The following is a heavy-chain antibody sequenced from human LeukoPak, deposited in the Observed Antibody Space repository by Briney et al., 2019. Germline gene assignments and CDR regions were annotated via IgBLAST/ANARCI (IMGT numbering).Heavy chain of an antibody. D-gene: IGHD3-10*01. J-gene: IGHJ4*02. CDR1: GFSFTSYG. Sequence: GTSLRLSCAASGFSFTSYGMHWVRQAPGKGLEWVALITYDGYYKYYSDSVKGRFTISSDTSKNTLYLQMNSLRAEHTAIYYCARDLSPVVRASPIGYWGEGTLVTVSS. CDR3: ARDLSPVVRASPIGY. V-gene: IGHV3-30*03. CDR2: ITYDGYYK.